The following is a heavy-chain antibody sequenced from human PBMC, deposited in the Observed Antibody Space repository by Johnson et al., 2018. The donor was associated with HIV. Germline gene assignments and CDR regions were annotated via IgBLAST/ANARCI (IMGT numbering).Heavy chain of an antibody. V-gene: IGHV3-33*01. Sequence: SYAMHWVRQAPGKGLEWVAVIWYDGRNKYYADSVKGRFTISRDNSKNTLYLQMNSLRAEDTAVYYCARGGDGYNSRFREPFGAFDIWGQGTMVTVSS. J-gene: IGHJ3*02. D-gene: IGHD5-24*01. CDR2: IWYDGRNK. CDR3: ARGGDGYNSRFREPFGAFDI. CDR1: SYA.